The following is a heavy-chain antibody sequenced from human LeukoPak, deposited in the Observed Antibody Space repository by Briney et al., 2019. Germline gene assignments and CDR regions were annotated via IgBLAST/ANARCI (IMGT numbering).Heavy chain of an antibody. Sequence: PSETLSLTCAVYGGSFSGYYWSWIRQPPGKGLEWIGEINHSGSTNYNPSLKSRVTISVDTSKNQFSLKLSSVTAADTAVYYCARVDDRAQDYWGQGTLVTVSS. D-gene: IGHD3-22*01. CDR1: GGSFSGYY. CDR3: ARVDDRAQDY. J-gene: IGHJ4*02. V-gene: IGHV4-34*01. CDR2: INHSGST.